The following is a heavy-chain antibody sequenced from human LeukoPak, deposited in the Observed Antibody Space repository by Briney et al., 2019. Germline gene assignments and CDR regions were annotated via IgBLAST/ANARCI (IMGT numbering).Heavy chain of an antibody. CDR2: IEGGGHST. Sequence: GGSLGLSCAASGFIFGDFAMDWVRQAPGKGLEWVSGIEGGGHSTHYADSVKGRFTISRDNSRNKLYLQMEGLRAEDTAIYYCAKDTYSSPYSFDNWGQGTLVTVSS. J-gene: IGHJ4*02. CDR1: GFIFGDFA. CDR3: AKDTYSSPYSFDN. D-gene: IGHD2-15*01. V-gene: IGHV3-23*01.